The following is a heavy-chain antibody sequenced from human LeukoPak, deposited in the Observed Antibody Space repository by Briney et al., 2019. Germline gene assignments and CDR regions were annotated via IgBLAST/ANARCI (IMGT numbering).Heavy chain of an antibody. CDR2: ISSSSSTI. D-gene: IGHD2-2*01. V-gene: IGHV3-48*02. CDR1: GFTFSSYS. J-gene: IGHJ6*02. CDR3: ARSSSTVSYYGMDV. Sequence: GGSLRLSCAASGFTFSSYSMNWVRQAPGKGLEWVSYISSSSSTIYYADSVKGRFTISRDNAKNSLYLQMNSLRDEDTAVYYCARSSSTVSYYGMDVWGQGTTVTVSS.